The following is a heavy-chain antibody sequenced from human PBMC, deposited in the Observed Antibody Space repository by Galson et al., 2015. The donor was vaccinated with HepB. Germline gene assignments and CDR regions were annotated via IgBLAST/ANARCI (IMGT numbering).Heavy chain of an antibody. CDR2: INTYNSNT. Sequence: SVKVSCKASGYTFTSYGISWVRQAPGQGLEWMGWINTYNSNTHYAQSLQGRVTMTTDTSTSTAYVELRSLRSDDTAVYYCARVPNPYYYYHSGPFDYWGQGTLVTVSS. V-gene: IGHV1-18*04. CDR1: GYTFTSYG. CDR3: ARVPNPYYYYHSGPFDY. J-gene: IGHJ4*02. D-gene: IGHD3-22*01.